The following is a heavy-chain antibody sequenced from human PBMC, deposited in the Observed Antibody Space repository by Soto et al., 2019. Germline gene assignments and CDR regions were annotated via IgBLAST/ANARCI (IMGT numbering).Heavy chain of an antibody. Sequence: PSETLSLTCAVYGGSFSGYYWSWIRQPPGKGLEWIGYIYYNGNTNFNPSLKSRVTISVDTSKTQFSLKLSSVTAADTAVYYCARTHYYDSSPLLLWGQGTLVTVSS. CDR1: GGSFSGYY. V-gene: IGHV4-59*01. CDR2: IYYNGNT. D-gene: IGHD3-22*01. CDR3: ARTHYYDSSPLLL. J-gene: IGHJ4*02.